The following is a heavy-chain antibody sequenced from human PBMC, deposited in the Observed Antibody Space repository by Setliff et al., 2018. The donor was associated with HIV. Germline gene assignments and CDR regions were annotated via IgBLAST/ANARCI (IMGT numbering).Heavy chain of an antibody. CDR3: AKDHYGMDV. Sequence: PGGSLRLSCAVSGFTFEDYGMSWVRQAPGKGLEWVAVIWYDGSNKYYADSVKGRFTISRDNSKNTLYLQMNSLRAEDTAVYYCAKDHYGMDVWGQGTTVTVSS. V-gene: IGHV3-30*02. CDR2: IWYDGSNK. CDR1: GFTFEDYG. J-gene: IGHJ6*02.